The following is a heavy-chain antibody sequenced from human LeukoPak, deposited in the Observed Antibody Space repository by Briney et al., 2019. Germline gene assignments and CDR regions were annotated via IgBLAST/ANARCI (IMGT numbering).Heavy chain of an antibody. J-gene: IGHJ4*02. CDR3: AKIEVVLDDF. D-gene: IGHD2-21*01. Sequence: PGGSLRLSCAASGFTFSIYGIHWVRQAPGKGLEWVTFITNDGRNKYYADSVKGRFTISRGNSKNTLYLQMNSLITEDTAVYYCAKIEVVLDDFWGQGTLVTVSS. CDR2: ITNDGRNK. V-gene: IGHV3-30*02. CDR1: GFTFSIYG.